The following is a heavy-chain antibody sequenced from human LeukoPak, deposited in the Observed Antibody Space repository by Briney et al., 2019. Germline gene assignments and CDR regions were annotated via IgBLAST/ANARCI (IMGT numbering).Heavy chain of an antibody. CDR2: ISDDGSRK. Sequence: PGGSLRLSCAASGFTFSSYSLNWVRQAPGKGLEWVTVISDDGSRKYFADSVKGRFTISRDNSENTLYLQMDSLRADDTAVYFCAKDFLGYTGGPFDYWGQGTLVTVSS. J-gene: IGHJ4*02. CDR3: AKDFLGYTGGPFDY. V-gene: IGHV3-30*18. CDR1: GFTFSSYS. D-gene: IGHD6-19*01.